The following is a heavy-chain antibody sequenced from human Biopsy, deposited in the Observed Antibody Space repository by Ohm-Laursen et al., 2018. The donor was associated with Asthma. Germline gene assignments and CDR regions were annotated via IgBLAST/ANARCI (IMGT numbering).Heavy chain of an antibody. D-gene: IGHD6-19*01. Sequence: TLSLTCSVYGGSISSFYWSWIRQSPEKGLEWMGYVYWTGSTNYNPSLKSRITMTVETSKNRMFLELTSVTAADTAIYYCVRAVRNEQWLAPFDYWGQGNPVTVSS. CDR1: GGSISSFY. V-gene: IGHV4-59*01. CDR3: VRAVRNEQWLAPFDY. J-gene: IGHJ4*02. CDR2: VYWTGST.